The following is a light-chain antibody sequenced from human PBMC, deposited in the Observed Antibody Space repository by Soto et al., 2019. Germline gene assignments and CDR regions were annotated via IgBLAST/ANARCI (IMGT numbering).Light chain of an antibody. CDR3: QQRSNWPWT. V-gene: IGKV3D-20*02. Sequence: EIVLTQAPGNLSLSPGERATLSCRASQSVSSNFLAWYQQKPGQAPTLLIYGASNRATGIPARFSGSGSGTDFTLTISGLEPEDFAVYYCQQRSNWPWTSGKGTKVDTK. J-gene: IGKJ1*01. CDR1: QSVSSNF. CDR2: GAS.